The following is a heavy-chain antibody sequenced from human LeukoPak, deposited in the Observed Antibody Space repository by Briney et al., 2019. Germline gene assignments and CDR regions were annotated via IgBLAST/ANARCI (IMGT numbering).Heavy chain of an antibody. CDR3: ARGDDSASWLVDH. J-gene: IGHJ4*02. V-gene: IGHV4-31*03. CDR2: IYYSGST. D-gene: IGHD6-13*01. CDR1: GGSISSGGYY. Sequence: SETLSLTCTVSGGSISSGGYYWSWIRQHPGKGLEWIGYIYYSGSTYYNPSLKSRVTISVDTSKNQFSLKLSSVTAADTAVYYCARGDDSASWLVDHWGQGTLVTVSS.